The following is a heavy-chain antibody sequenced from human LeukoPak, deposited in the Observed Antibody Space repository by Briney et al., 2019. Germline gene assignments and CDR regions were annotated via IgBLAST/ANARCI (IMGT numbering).Heavy chain of an antibody. D-gene: IGHD5-18*01. CDR1: GYTFTGYY. CDR2: INPNSGGT. V-gene: IGHV1-2*02. Sequence: ASVKVSCKASGYTFTGYYMHWVRQAPGQGLAWMGWINPNSGGTNYAQKFQGRVTMTRDTSISTAYVELSRLRSDDTAVYYCVSGDVDTAIDFDYWGQGTLVTVSS. CDR3: VSGDVDTAIDFDY. J-gene: IGHJ4*02.